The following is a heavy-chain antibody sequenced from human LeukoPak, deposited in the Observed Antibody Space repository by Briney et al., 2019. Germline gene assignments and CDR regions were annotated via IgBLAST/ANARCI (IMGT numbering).Heavy chain of an antibody. Sequence: HGESLKISCKGSAYTFSTSWIGWVRQMPGKGLEWMGVICPGDSDTRYSPSFQGQVTFSADRSISTAYLQWSSLKASDTAMYYCARQGPYNFYFDYWGQGTPVTVSS. D-gene: IGHD1-20*01. CDR2: ICPGDSDT. CDR3: ARQGPYNFYFDY. J-gene: IGHJ4*02. CDR1: AYTFSTSW. V-gene: IGHV5-51*01.